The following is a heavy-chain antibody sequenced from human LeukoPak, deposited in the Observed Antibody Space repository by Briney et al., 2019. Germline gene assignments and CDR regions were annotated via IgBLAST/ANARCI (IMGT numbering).Heavy chain of an antibody. CDR1: GFTFNNYA. CDR2: LSGNSAGA. Sequence: GGSLRLSCAASGFTFNNYAMGWVRQAPGKGLEWVSTLSGNSAGAYYAGSVKGRFSISRDNSRNSLFLQMNGLRAEDTAVYYCAKTRHQIAILDFWGQGILVAVSS. CDR3: AKTRHQIAILDF. V-gene: IGHV3-23*01. J-gene: IGHJ4*02. D-gene: IGHD2-21*01.